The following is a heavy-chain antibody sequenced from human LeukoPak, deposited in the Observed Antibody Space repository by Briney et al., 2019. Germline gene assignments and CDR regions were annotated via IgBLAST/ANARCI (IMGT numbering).Heavy chain of an antibody. J-gene: IGHJ4*02. D-gene: IGHD3/OR15-3a*01. CDR2: INPSSGGS. CDR1: GYTITGYY. V-gene: IGHV1-2*02. CDR3: ATIREDWENNY. Sequence: ASVKVSCKASGYTITGYYIHWVRQAPGQGLEWMGWINPSSGGSTYAQKFQGRVTMTRDTSISTAYMELSSLRSDDTAVYYCATIREDWENNYWGQGTLVTVSS.